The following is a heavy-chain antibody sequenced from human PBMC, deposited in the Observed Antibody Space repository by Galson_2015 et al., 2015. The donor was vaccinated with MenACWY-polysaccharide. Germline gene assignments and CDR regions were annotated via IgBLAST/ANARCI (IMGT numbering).Heavy chain of an antibody. CDR2: ISYDGGT. Sequence: TLSLTCTVSGDSITSGGYFWSWIRQHPGKGLEWIASISYDGGTYYNPSLKSRVTISADTPNNQFSLKLSSVTAADTAVYYCVRGGRAVSNINWFDPWGQGTLVTVSS. V-gene: IGHV4-31*03. J-gene: IGHJ5*02. CDR1: GDSITSGGYF. D-gene: IGHD3-16*01. CDR3: VRGGRAVSNINWFDP.